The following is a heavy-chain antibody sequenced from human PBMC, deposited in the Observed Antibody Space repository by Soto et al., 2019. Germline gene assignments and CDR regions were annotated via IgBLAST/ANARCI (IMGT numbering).Heavy chain of an antibody. D-gene: IGHD3-16*01. CDR3: AKDRRAGGNSAFYFDF. V-gene: IGHV3-23*01. CDR2: ISATGGGT. J-gene: IGHJ4*02. CDR1: GSKFSNYA. Sequence: GSLLLSCSASGSKFSNYAMSWVRQAPGKGLEWVSLISATGGGTYYADSVKGRFTISRDNSHNTLYLQVHSLTAEDTAVYYCAKDRRAGGNSAFYFDFWGQGAQVTVYS.